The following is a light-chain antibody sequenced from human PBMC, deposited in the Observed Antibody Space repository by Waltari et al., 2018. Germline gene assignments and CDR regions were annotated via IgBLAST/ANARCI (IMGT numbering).Light chain of an antibody. CDR2: EVS. Sequence: SVSGSPGQSITISCSGTDSDVGAYDFVSWYQQHPGKAPHLIIYEVSNRPPGISNRFSASKSGNTASLTISGLQAEDEADYYCSSYTTSSAPGVFGTGTRVTVL. CDR3: SSYTTSSAPGV. J-gene: IGLJ1*01. CDR1: DSDVGAYDF. V-gene: IGLV2-14*01.